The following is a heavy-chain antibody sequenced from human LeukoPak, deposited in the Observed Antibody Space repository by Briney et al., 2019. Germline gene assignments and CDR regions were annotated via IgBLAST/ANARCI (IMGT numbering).Heavy chain of an antibody. CDR1: GLIFETYG. CDR3: VKGRRGSSYVHYFAG. J-gene: IGHJ4*02. D-gene: IGHD5-18*01. CDR2: ISKNGSNT. Sequence: PGGSLRLSCEVSGLIFETYGMHWVRQAPGKGLEWVGVISKNGSNTYYGDSVKGRFTISRDNSNNTLSLQMNGLTTEDTGVYFCVKGRRGSSYVHYFAGWGQATLVTVSS. V-gene: IGHV3-30*18.